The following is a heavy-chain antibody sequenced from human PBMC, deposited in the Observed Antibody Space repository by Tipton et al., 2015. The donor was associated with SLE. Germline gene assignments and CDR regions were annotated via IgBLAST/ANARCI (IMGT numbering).Heavy chain of an antibody. J-gene: IGHJ4*02. Sequence: SLSLSCAASGFTFSSYAMHWVRQAPGKGVEWVAVISYDGSNKYYADSVKGRLTISRDNSKNTLYLQMNSLRAEDTAVYYCARVLGYGGSYHPFDYWGQGTLVAVSS. CDR1: GFTFSSYA. V-gene: IGHV3-30*04. D-gene: IGHD1-26*01. CDR2: ISYDGSNK. CDR3: ARVLGYGGSYHPFDY.